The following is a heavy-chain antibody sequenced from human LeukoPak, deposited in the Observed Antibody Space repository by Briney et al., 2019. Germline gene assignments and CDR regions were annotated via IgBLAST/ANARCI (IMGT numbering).Heavy chain of an antibody. CDR3: ARETHDYSNYGLDYYCYYYMDV. Sequence: ASVKVSCKASGYTFTSYYMHWVRQAPGQGLEWMGIINPSGGSTSYAQKFQGRVTMTRDTSTSTVYMELSSLRSEDTAVYYCARETHDYSNYGLDYYCYYYMDVWGKGTTVTVSS. V-gene: IGHV1-46*01. J-gene: IGHJ6*03. D-gene: IGHD4-11*01. CDR1: GYTFTSYY. CDR2: INPSGGST.